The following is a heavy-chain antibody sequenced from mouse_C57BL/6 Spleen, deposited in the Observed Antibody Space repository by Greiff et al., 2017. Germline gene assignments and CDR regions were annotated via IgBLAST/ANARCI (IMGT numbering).Heavy chain of an antibody. CDR2: INPSSGYT. V-gene: IGHV1-4*01. D-gene: IGHD3-2*02. J-gene: IGHJ2*01. CDR1: GYTFTSYT. Sequence: LVESGAELARPGASVKMSCKASGYTFTSYTMHWVKQRPGQGLEWIGYINPSSGYTKYNQKFKDKATLTADKSSSTAYMQLSSLTSEDSAVYYCARSGQLNFDYWGQGTTLTVSS. CDR3: ARSGQLNFDY.